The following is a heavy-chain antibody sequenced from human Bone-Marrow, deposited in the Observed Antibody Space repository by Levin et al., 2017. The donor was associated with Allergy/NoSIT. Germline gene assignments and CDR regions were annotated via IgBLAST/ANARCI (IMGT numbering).Heavy chain of an antibody. V-gene: IGHV4-61*02. J-gene: IGHJ4*02. Sequence: SETLSLTCTVSGGSISSGSYYWSWIRQPAGKGLEWIGRIYTSGSTNYNPSLKSRVTISVDTSKNQFSLKLSSVTAADTAVYYCASLSCSGGSCHFDYWGQGTLVTVSS. D-gene: IGHD2-15*01. CDR3: ASLSCSGGSCHFDY. CDR2: IYTSGST. CDR1: GGSISSGSYY.